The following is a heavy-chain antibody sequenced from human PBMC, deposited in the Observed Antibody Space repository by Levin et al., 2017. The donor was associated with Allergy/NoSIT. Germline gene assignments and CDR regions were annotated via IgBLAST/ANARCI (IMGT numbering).Heavy chain of an antibody. CDR2: MYNSGST. CDR3: ARTSSWHFDL. V-gene: IGHV4-61*01. Sequence: SSETLSLTCTVSGGSVTSASDYWSWIRQPPGKGLEWIGVMYNSGSTNYNPSLMSRLTISVDTSDNQFSLKLSSVTAADTAVYYCARTSSWHFDLWGRGTLVTVSS. CDR1: GGSVTSASDY. J-gene: IGHJ2*01.